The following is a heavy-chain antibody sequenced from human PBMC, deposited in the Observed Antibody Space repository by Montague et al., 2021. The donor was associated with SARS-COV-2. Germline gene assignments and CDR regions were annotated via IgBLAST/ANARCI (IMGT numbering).Heavy chain of an antibody. J-gene: IGHJ3*02. Sequence: TLSLTCTVSGGSISSGSYYWSWIRQPAGKGLEWIGRTYTSGNTNYNPSLKSRVSISVDTSKNQFSLKLSSATAADTAVYYCAREGVIGKYKWNHFFPHALVSFDIWGQGTMVTVSS. CDR1: GGSISSGSYY. CDR3: AREGVIGKYKWNHFFPHALVSFDI. CDR2: TYTSGNT. D-gene: IGHD1-14*01. V-gene: IGHV4-61*02.